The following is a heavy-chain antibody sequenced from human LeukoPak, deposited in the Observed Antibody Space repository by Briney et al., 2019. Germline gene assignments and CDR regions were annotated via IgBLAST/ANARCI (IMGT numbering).Heavy chain of an antibody. CDR3: TRLVPYLDY. J-gene: IGHJ4*02. V-gene: IGHV3-49*04. D-gene: IGHD2-2*01. CDR2: IRSKVYGETT. Sequence: GRSLRLSCTASGFTFGDHAMSWARQAPGQGLEWLGFIRSKVYGETTEYAASVKGRFTVSRDDSNSLAYLQMNSLQTEDTAVYYCTRLVPYLDYWGQGTVVTVSS. CDR1: GFTFGDHA.